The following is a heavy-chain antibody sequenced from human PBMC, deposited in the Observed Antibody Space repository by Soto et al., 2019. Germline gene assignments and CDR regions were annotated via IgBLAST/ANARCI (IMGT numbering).Heavy chain of an antibody. Sequence: EVQLVETGGGLVQPGGSLILSCAASGFSFSIYWMQWVRQAPGKGLVWVSRIITDGSSTSYADSVKGRFTISRDNAKNTLYLQMNSLRAEDTAVYYCATGLSTRGYYMHAWGKGTTVTVSS. CDR3: ATGLSTRGYYMHA. CDR2: IITDGSST. CDR1: GFSFSIYW. D-gene: IGHD1-26*01. V-gene: IGHV3-74*01. J-gene: IGHJ6*03.